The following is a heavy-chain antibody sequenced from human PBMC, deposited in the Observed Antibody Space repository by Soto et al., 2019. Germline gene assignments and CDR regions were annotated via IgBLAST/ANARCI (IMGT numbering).Heavy chain of an antibody. V-gene: IGHV3-23*01. CDR2: ISGSGGST. D-gene: IGHD3-10*01. CDR3: AGGFTADKGHSPYC. Sequence: SLSLSCAASGFSFSGLAMSWVRQAPGQGLDWVSAISGSGGSTYSADSVKGRFTISRDNSKNTLYLQMSSRRADDTGVYSGAGGFTADKGHSPYCWGQ. J-gene: IGHJ4*02. CDR1: GFSFSGLA.